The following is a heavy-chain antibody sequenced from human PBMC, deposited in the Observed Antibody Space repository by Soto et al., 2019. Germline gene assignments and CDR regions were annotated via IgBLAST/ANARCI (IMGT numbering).Heavy chain of an antibody. D-gene: IGHD5-12*01. Sequence: QVQLVQSGAEVKKPGASVKVSCKASGYTFTSYAMHWVRQAPGQRLEWMGWINAGNGNTNYSQKFRGRVTITRDTSASTAYMELSSLRSEDTAVYYCARTWIVATSDAFDIWGQGKMVTVSS. V-gene: IGHV1-3*01. CDR3: ARTWIVATSDAFDI. CDR1: GYTFTSYA. J-gene: IGHJ3*02. CDR2: INAGNGNT.